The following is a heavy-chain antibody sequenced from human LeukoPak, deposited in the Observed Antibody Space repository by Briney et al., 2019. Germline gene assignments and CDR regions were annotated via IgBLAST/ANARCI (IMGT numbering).Heavy chain of an antibody. Sequence: PGGSLRLSCAASGFYFSGFSMNWVRQAPGKGLEWVSSITISTDYIYYADSVKGRFTISRDNAKNSLYLQMNSLRPEDTAMFYCAKQIGYCSHGTCLFDSWGQGALVTVSS. D-gene: IGHD2-15*01. J-gene: IGHJ4*02. CDR3: AKQIGYCSHGTCLFDS. CDR2: ITISTDYI. V-gene: IGHV3-21*04. CDR1: GFYFSGFS.